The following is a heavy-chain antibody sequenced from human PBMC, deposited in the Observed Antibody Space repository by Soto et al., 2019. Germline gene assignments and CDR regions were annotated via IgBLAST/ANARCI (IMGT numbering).Heavy chain of an antibody. J-gene: IGHJ4*02. Sequence: SETLSLTCAVYGGSFSGYYWSWIRQPPGKGLEWIGEINHSGSTNYNPSLKSRVTISVDTSKNQFSLKLSSVTAADTAVYYCARGDLEYCTNGVCGTHDYWGQGTLVTVSS. CDR2: INHSGST. V-gene: IGHV4-34*01. CDR3: ARGDLEYCTNGVCGTHDY. D-gene: IGHD2-8*01. CDR1: GGSFSGYY.